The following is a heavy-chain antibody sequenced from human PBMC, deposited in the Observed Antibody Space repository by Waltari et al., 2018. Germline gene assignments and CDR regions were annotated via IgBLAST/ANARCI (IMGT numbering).Heavy chain of an antibody. CDR1: GYSISSGYY. Sequence: QVQLQESGPGLVKPSETLSLTCAVSGYSISSGYYWGWIRQPPGKGLEWIGSIYHCGSTYYNPSLKSRVTISVDTAKNQFSLKLSSVTAADTAVYYCATYDYGDYEPPWGQGTLVTVSS. CDR2: IYHCGST. CDR3: ATYDYGDYEPP. D-gene: IGHD4-17*01. J-gene: IGHJ5*02. V-gene: IGHV4-38-2*01.